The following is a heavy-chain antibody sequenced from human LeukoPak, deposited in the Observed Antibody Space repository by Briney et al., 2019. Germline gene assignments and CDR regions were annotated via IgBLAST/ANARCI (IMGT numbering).Heavy chain of an antibody. CDR3: ARERDYDSVPDY. CDR2: IEYDGNNK. Sequence: GGPLRLSCAASGFTFSSYDMYWVRQAPGKGLEWVSFIEYDGNNKYTADSVKGRFTISRDNSKNTLYLQMNSLRAEDTAVYYCARERDYDSVPDYWGQGTLVTVSS. V-gene: IGHV3-33*05. D-gene: IGHD3-22*01. J-gene: IGHJ4*02. CDR1: GFTFSSYD.